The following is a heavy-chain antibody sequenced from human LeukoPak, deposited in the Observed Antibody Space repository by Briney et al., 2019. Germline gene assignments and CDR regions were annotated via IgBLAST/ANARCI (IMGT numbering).Heavy chain of an antibody. D-gene: IGHD6-19*01. V-gene: IGHV3-74*01. CDR2: INTDGSST. CDR3: ARDAYSSGWYSYLDH. Sequence: PGGSLRLSCAASGFTFSSYWMHWVRQAPGKGLVWVSRINTDGSSTSYADSVKGRFTMSRDNAKNTLYLQMNSLRAEDTAVYYCARDAYSSGWYSYLDHWGRGTPVTVSS. J-gene: IGHJ4*02. CDR1: GFTFSSYW.